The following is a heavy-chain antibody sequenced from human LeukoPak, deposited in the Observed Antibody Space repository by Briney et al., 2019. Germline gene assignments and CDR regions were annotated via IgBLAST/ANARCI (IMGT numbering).Heavy chain of an antibody. CDR1: GGSISSSSYY. CDR3: ARVYCSGGSCYSMLVPTYYFYYYMDV. Sequence: PSETLSLTCTVSGGSISSSSYYWGWIRQPPGKGLEWIVSIYHSGSTYYNPSLKSRVTISVDTSKNQFSLKLSSVTAADTAVYYCARVYCSGGSCYSMLVPTYYFYYYMDVWGKGSTVTVSS. CDR2: IYHSGST. D-gene: IGHD2-15*01. V-gene: IGHV4-39*07. J-gene: IGHJ6*03.